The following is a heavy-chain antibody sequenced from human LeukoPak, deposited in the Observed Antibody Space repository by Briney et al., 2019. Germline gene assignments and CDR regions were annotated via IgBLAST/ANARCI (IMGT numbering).Heavy chain of an antibody. CDR3: ARTPSTSETAAGSFDY. Sequence: ASVKVSCKSSGYTFNSYGITWVRQAPGQGLEWMGWIHTYNGHTNYAQKLQGRVTMTTDTSTSTAYMELRSLRSDDTAVYYCARTPSTSETAAGSFDYWGQGTLVTVSS. V-gene: IGHV1-18*01. J-gene: IGHJ4*02. CDR2: IHTYNGHT. D-gene: IGHD6-13*01. CDR1: GYTFNSYG.